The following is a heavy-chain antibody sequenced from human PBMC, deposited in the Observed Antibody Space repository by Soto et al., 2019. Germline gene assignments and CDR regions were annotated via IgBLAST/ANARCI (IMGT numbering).Heavy chain of an antibody. CDR2: VHPSGST. Sequence: QGQLRQWGAGVLKPSDTLSLTCAVFSASLGDHHWAWIRQSPDKGLERIGEVHPSGSTDYNPSLKIRLTLSLDTSKNQFSLKVASVTAADTAVYFCARGKPSGYRFGPRNFFYYGLDVWGPGTTVTVSS. CDR3: ARGKPSGYRFGPRNFFYYGLDV. J-gene: IGHJ6*02. D-gene: IGHD5-18*01. V-gene: IGHV4-34*02. CDR1: SASLGDHH.